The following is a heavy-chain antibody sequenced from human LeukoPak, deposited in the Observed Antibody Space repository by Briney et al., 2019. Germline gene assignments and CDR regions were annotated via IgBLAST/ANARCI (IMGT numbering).Heavy chain of an antibody. CDR1: GYTFTSYD. Sequence: ASVKVSCKASGYTFTSYDINWVRQATGQGLEWMGWMNPNSGNTGYAQKFQGRVTMTRNTSISTAYMELSSLRSEDTAVYYCARPRGMGATMLRDYSYRGQGTLVTVSS. V-gene: IGHV1-8*01. D-gene: IGHD1-26*01. J-gene: IGHJ4*02. CDR3: ARPRGMGATMLRDYSY. CDR2: MNPNSGNT.